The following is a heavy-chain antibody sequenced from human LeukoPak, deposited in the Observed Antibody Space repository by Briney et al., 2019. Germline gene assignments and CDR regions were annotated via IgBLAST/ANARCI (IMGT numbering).Heavy chain of an antibody. J-gene: IGHJ3*02. V-gene: IGHV1-2*02. D-gene: IGHD7-27*01. CDR3: ARGHITGDKIGGLGIAFDI. CDR1: GYTFTGYY. Sequence: ASVKVSCKASGYTFTGYYMHWVRQAPGQGLEWMGWINPNSGGTNYAQKFQGRVTMTRDTSISTAYMELSRLRSDDTAVYYCARGHITGDKIGGLGIAFDIWGQGTMVTVSS. CDR2: INPNSGGT.